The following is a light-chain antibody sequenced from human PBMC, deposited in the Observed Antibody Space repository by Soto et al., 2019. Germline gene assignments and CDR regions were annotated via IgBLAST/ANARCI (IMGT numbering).Light chain of an antibody. CDR3: QQYNNWPIT. Sequence: EIVLTPSPRTLSVSPGARVTLSCRASQSISINLAWYQQKPGQAPRLLIYGASTRATGIPARFTGSGSGTEFTLTISSLQSEDFAVYYCQQYNNWPITFGQGTRME. CDR1: QSISIN. V-gene: IGKV3-15*01. CDR2: GAS. J-gene: IGKJ5*01.